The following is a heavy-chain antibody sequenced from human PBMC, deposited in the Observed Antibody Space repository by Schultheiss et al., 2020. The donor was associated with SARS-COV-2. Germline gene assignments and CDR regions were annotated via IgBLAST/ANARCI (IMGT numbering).Heavy chain of an antibody. Sequence: SETLSLTCAVYGGSISSYYWSWIRQPPGKGLEWIGEINHSGSTNYNPSLKSRVTISVDTSKNQFSLKLSSVTAADTAVYYCAREPGSTSYAFDIWGQGTMVTVSS. J-gene: IGHJ3*02. D-gene: IGHD2-2*01. CDR1: GGSISSYY. CDR3: AREPGSTSYAFDI. CDR2: INHSGST. V-gene: IGHV4-34*01.